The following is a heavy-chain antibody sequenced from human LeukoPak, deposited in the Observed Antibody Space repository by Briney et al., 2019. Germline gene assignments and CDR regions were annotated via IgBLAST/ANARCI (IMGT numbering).Heavy chain of an antibody. V-gene: IGHV4-59*08. CDR1: GCSMSSYY. CDR2: IYYSGST. J-gene: IGHJ4*02. D-gene: IGHD2-2*01. Sequence: SETLSLTCTVSGCSMSSYYWSWIRQPPGKGLEWIGYIYYSGSTNYNPSLKSRVTISVDTSKNQFSLKLSSVTAADTAVYYCAGEGYCSSTSCPVDYWGQGTLVTVSS. CDR3: AGEGYCSSTSCPVDY.